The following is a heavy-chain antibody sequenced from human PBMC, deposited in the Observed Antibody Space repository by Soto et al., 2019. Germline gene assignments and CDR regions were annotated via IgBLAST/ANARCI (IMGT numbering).Heavy chain of an antibody. CDR2: INAGNGNT. V-gene: IGHV1-3*01. D-gene: IGHD3-22*01. CDR3: ARVLPYDSSGYDFDY. CDR1: GYTFTSYA. Sequence: GASVKVSCKASGYTFTSYAMHWVRQAPGQRLEWMGWINAGNGNTKYSQEFQGRVTITRDTSASTAYMELSSLRSEDTAVYYCARVLPYDSSGYDFDYWGQGTLVTVSS. J-gene: IGHJ4*02.